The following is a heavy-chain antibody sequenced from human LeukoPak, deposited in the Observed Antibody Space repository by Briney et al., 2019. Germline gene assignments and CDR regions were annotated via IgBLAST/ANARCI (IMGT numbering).Heavy chain of an antibody. J-gene: IGHJ3*01. V-gene: IGHV5-51*01. CDR2: IYPGDYDT. D-gene: IGHD2-2*02. Sequence: GESLKISCEASGFNFNNYWVGWVRQMPGKGLEWMGIIYPGDYDTRYSPSFQGHVIISVDKSISTAYLQWRSLRASDTAMYFCAGHSFDTVDAFDVWGQGTIVTVSA. CDR1: GFNFNNYW. CDR3: AGHSFDTVDAFDV.